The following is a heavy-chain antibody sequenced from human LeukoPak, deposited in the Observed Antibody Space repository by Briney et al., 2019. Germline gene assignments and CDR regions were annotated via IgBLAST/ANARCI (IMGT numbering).Heavy chain of an antibody. Sequence: GGSLRLSCAASGFTFSNAWMSWVRQAPGKGLEWVGRIKSKTDGGTTDYAAPVKGRFTISRDDSKNTLYLQMNSLNTEDTAVYYCTTTLHCSGGSCYSREYYWGQGTLVTVSS. CDR2: IKSKTDGGTT. CDR3: TTTLHCSGGSCYSREYY. CDR1: GFTFSNAW. D-gene: IGHD2-15*01. J-gene: IGHJ4*02. V-gene: IGHV3-15*01.